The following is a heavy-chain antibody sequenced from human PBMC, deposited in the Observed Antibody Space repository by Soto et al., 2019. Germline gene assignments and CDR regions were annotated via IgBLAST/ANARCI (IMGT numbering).Heavy chain of an antibody. Sequence: EVQLVESGGGLIQPGGSLRLSCAASGFTVSNNFLSWVRQAPGKGLQWVSLIYSGGSTYYADSVKGRFTISRDNSKNTLYLQMNSLRAEDTAVYYCARGRFYYDSSGLHNDAFDIWGQWTMVTVSS. J-gene: IGHJ3*02. CDR2: IYSGGST. V-gene: IGHV3-53*01. CDR1: GFTVSNNF. D-gene: IGHD3-22*01. CDR3: ARGRFYYDSSGLHNDAFDI.